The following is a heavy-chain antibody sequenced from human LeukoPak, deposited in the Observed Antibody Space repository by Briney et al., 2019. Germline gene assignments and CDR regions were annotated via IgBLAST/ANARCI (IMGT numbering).Heavy chain of an antibody. V-gene: IGHV1-18*01. J-gene: IGHJ5*02. CDR2: ISAYNGNT. CDR1: GYTFTSYG. D-gene: IGHD1-26*01. Sequence: ASVKVSCKASGYTFTSYGISWVRQAPGQGLEWMGWISAYNGNTNYAQKLQGRVTMTTDTSTSTAYMELRSLRSEDTAVYYCARDNSVGDTAWWFDPWGQGTLVTVSS. CDR3: ARDNSVGDTAWWFDP.